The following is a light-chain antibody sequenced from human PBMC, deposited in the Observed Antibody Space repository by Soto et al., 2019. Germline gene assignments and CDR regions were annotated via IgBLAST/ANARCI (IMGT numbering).Light chain of an antibody. CDR1: SSDVGTYNY. CDR2: DVS. Sequence: QSALTQPRSVSGSPGQSVTISCTGTSSDVGTYNYVSWYQQQPGKAPKLMIYDVSKRPSGVPDRFSGSRSGKTASLTISGLQAEDEADYYCCSYAGNYTYVFGTGTKVTVL. J-gene: IGLJ1*01. CDR3: CSYAGNYTYV. V-gene: IGLV2-11*01.